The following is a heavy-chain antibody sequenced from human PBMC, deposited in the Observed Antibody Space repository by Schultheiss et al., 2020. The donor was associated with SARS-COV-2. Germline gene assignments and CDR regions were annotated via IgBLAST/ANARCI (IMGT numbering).Heavy chain of an antibody. D-gene: IGHD6-19*01. Sequence: GGSLRLSCAASRFTFSTYSMNWVRQAPGKGLEWVSAISGSGGSTYYADSVKGRFTISRDNSKNTLYLQMNSLRAEDTAVYYCASTGYSSGYDYWGQGTLVTVSS. CDR1: RFTFSTYS. J-gene: IGHJ4*02. V-gene: IGHV3-23*01. CDR2: ISGSGGST. CDR3: ASTGYSSGYDY.